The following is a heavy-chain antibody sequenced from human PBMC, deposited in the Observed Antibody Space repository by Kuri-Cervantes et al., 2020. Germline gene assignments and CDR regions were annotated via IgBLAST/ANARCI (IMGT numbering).Heavy chain of an antibody. CDR1: GFTFTSYW. CDR3: ARPTYSGSYYAPFDY. V-gene: IGHV3-7*05. J-gene: IGHJ4*02. D-gene: IGHD1-26*01. CDR2: IKEDGSEK. Sequence: GESLKISCAASGFTFTSYWMSWVRQAPGKGLEWVASIKEDGSEKNYVDSVKGRFTISRDNAKNSLYLQMNSLRAEDTAVYYCARPTYSGSYYAPFDYWGQGTLVTVSS.